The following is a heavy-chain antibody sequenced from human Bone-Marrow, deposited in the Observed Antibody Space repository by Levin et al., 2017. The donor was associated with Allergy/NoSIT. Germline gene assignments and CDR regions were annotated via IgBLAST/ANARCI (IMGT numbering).Heavy chain of an antibody. Sequence: SETLSLTCDVSGYSMSSDYYWGWIRQPPGKGPEWIGTVYHSGSTSYNPSLKNRVTISIDTSKNQFSLKLTPVTAADTAVYYCARGVYYYYNSQNSNSWFDPWGQGTRVTVSS. CDR1: GYSMSSDYY. CDR3: ARGVYYYYNSQNSNSWFDP. CDR2: VYHSGST. J-gene: IGHJ5*02. V-gene: IGHV4-38-2*01. D-gene: IGHD3-10*01.